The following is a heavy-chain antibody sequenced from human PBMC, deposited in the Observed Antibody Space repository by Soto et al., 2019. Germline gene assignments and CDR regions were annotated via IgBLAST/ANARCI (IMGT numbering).Heavy chain of an antibody. CDR3: MSVRGYGHASGPYT. V-gene: IGHV3-30*03. CDR2: ISDDGGLQ. D-gene: IGHD3-10*01. CDR1: GFTFTSYG. J-gene: IGHJ4*02. Sequence: QAHLVESGGGVVQPGRSLRLSCAASGFTFTSYGMQWVRQAPGTRLEWVAVISDDGGLQHYADSVKGRFTISRDNSKNMVLLQMNSLRAEDTAVYYCMSVRGYGHASGPYTGGQGTLVSVSS.